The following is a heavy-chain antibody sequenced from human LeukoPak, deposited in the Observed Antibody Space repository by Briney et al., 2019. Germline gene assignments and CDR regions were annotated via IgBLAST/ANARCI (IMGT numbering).Heavy chain of an antibody. V-gene: IGHV4-39*07. D-gene: IGHD2-15*01. Sequence: SETLSLTCTVSGGSISSTYYWGWIRQPPGKGLEWIGSIYYSGSTYYNPSLKGRVTISVDTSRSQLSLNLSSVTAADTAVYYCAREPRHCSGATCYMIRAFDIWGQGTMVTVSS. CDR2: IYYSGST. CDR3: AREPRHCSGATCYMIRAFDI. CDR1: GGSISSTYY. J-gene: IGHJ3*02.